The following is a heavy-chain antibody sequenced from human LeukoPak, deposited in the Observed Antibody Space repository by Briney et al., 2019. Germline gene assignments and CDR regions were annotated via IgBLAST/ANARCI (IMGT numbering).Heavy chain of an antibody. CDR3: AREDIVAKSSGGYYMDA. V-gene: IGHV1-46*01. Sequence: ASVKVSCKASGYTFTSCYMHWVRQAPGQGLEWMRIINPSGGSTSYAQKFQGRVTMTRDTSTSTVYMELSSLRSEDTAVYYCAREDIVAKSSGGYYMDAWGKGTTVTVSS. J-gene: IGHJ6*03. CDR1: GYTFTSCY. D-gene: IGHD5-12*01. CDR2: INPSGGST.